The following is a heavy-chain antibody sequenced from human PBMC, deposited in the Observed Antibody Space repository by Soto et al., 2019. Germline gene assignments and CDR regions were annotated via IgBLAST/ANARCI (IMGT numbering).Heavy chain of an antibody. CDR1: GFAFSRFA. D-gene: IGHD2-15*01. CDR3: AKKDDRSGSHCCFNDY. Sequence: HPGGSLRLSCAASGFAFSRFAMSWVRQAPGKGLEWVSSISGDTAAIFYADSVKGRFTISRDNSRNTLYLQMNSLRAEDTATYYCAKKDDRSGSHCCFNDYWGQGTLVTVSS. J-gene: IGHJ4*02. CDR2: ISGDTAAI. V-gene: IGHV3-23*01.